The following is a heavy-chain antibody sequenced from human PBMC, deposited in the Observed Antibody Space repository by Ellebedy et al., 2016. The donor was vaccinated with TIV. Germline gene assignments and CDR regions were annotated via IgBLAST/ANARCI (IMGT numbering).Heavy chain of an antibody. V-gene: IGHV3-7*01. J-gene: IGHJ4*02. CDR1: GFTFSNYW. CDR2: IQQDGSEK. D-gene: IGHD2-2*02. CDR3: ARPTSKYCTTTSCYIEYFDY. Sequence: GGSLRLSXAASGFTFSNYWMSWVRQAPGKGLEWVANIQQDGSEKYYVDSVKGRFTISRDNAKNSLYLQMDSLRAEDTAVFYCARPTSKYCTTTSCYIEYFDYWGQGTLVTVSS.